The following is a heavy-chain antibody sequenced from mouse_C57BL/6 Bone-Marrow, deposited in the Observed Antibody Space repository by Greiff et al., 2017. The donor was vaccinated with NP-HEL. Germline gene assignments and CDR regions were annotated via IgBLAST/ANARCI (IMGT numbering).Heavy chain of an antibody. D-gene: IGHD2-2*01. Sequence: EVQLQQSGPELVKPGASVKMSCKASGYTFTDYNMHWVKQSHGKSLEWIGYINPNNGGTSYNQKFKGKATLTVNKSSNTAYLELRSLTSEDSAVYYCARSGYDGYGRFAYWGQGTLVTVSA. CDR1: GYTFTDYN. CDR2: INPNNGGT. CDR3: ARSGYDGYGRFAY. V-gene: IGHV1-22*01. J-gene: IGHJ3*01.